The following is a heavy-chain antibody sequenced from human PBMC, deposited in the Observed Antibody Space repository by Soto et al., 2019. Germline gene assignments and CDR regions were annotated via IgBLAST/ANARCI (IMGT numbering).Heavy chain of an antibody. CDR3: ARGVAARPYTGFDY. CDR2: IYYSGST. V-gene: IGHV4-61*01. J-gene: IGHJ4*02. D-gene: IGHD6-6*01. CDR1: GGSVSSGSYY. Sequence: SETLSLTCTVSGGSVSSGSYYWSWIRQPPGKGLEWIGYIYYSGSTNYNPSLKSRVTISVDTSKNQFSLKLSSVTAADTAVYYCARGVAARPYTGFDYWGQGTLVTVSS.